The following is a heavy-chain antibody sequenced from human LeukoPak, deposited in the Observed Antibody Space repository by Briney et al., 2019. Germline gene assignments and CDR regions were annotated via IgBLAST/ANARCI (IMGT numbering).Heavy chain of an antibody. D-gene: IGHD1-26*01. J-gene: IGHJ4*02. CDR2: ISWNSGRI. CDR3: ARRYSGSYAYYFDY. Sequence: PGGSLRLSCVASGFNFDDHAMNWVRQGPGKGLEWVSGISWNSGRIDYADSVKGRFTISRDNAKNSLYLQMNSLRAEDTAVYYCARRYSGSYAYYFDYWGQGTLVTVSS. V-gene: IGHV3-9*01. CDR1: GFNFDDHA.